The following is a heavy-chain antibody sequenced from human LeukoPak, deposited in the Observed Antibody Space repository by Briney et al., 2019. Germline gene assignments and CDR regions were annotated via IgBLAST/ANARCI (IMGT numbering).Heavy chain of an antibody. V-gene: IGHV4-39*02. CDR2: IYYSGSS. Sequence: SETLSLTCSVSGGSISSSSSYWGWIRQPPGKGLEWIGSIYYSGSSFDNPALKSRVTISVDTSKNQFSLKLSSVTAADTAVYYCAREDYYGSGSYREQSDYWGQGTLVTVSS. D-gene: IGHD3-10*01. J-gene: IGHJ4*02. CDR1: GGSISSSSSY. CDR3: AREDYYGSGSYREQSDY.